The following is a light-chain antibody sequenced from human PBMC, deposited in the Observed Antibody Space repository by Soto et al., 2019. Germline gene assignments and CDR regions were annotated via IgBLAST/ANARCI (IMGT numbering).Light chain of an antibody. J-gene: IGKJ5*01. CDR1: QSVASSL. V-gene: IGKV3-20*01. CDR3: QQYGSSPIT. CDR2: GAC. Sequence: EVVLTQSPGTLSLSPGERATLSCRASQSVASSLLAWYQQKPGQAPRLLIYGACSRATGSPDRFSGSGSGTDFTLTISRLDPEDFAVYYCQQYGSSPITFGQGTRLEIK.